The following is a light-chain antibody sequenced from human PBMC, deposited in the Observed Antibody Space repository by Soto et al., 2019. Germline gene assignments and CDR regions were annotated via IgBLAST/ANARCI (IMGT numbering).Light chain of an antibody. V-gene: IGLV1-40*01. CDR1: SSNIGRGYD. CDR2: ENS. CDR3: QSYDSSLSGFYV. Sequence: QSVLTQPPSVSGDPGQRVTISCTGSSSNIGRGYDVHWYQQLPGTAPKLLIYENSNRPSGVPDRFSGSKSGTSASLAITGLQAEDEADYYCQSYDSSLSGFYVFGTGTKVTVL. J-gene: IGLJ1*01.